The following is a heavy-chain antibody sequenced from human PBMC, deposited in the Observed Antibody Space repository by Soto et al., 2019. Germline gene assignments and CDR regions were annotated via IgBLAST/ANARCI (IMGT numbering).Heavy chain of an antibody. CDR1: GFTFSSYW. CDR3: AREERYFDWLLKIHTASFDY. J-gene: IGHJ4*02. Sequence: GGSLRLSCVASGFTFSSYWMSWVRQAPGKGLEWVANIKQDGSEKYYVDSVKGRFTISRDNAKNSLYLQMNSLRAEDTAVYYCAREERYFDWLLKIHTASFDYWGQGTLVTVSS. V-gene: IGHV3-7*01. D-gene: IGHD3-9*01. CDR2: IKQDGSEK.